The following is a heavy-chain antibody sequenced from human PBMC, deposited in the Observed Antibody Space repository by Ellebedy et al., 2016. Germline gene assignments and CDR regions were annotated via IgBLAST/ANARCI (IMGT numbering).Heavy chain of an antibody. Sequence: GESLKISCVASGFTFNTYAMSWVRQAPGKGPEWVSGISASGVTTYYPDSVKGRFTISRDNSKSTLDLQMNSLGAEDTAIYYCAKVVRTNWYNFDHWGQGTLVTVSS. V-gene: IGHV3-23*01. CDR2: ISASGVTT. D-gene: IGHD2-2*02. CDR3: AKVVRTNWYNFDH. CDR1: GFTFNTYA. J-gene: IGHJ4*02.